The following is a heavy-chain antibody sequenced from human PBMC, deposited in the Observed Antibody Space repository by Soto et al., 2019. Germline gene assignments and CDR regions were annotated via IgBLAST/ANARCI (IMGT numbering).Heavy chain of an antibody. CDR1: GGSVSSGSYY. V-gene: IGHV4-61*01. CDR3: ARGALSLTVRGVPDY. CDR2: IYYSGST. D-gene: IGHD3-10*01. Sequence: QVQLQESGPGLVKPSETLSLTCTVSGGSVSSGSYYWSWIRQPPGKGLEWIGYIYYSGSTNYNPSLKSRVTISVDTSKNQFSLKLSSVTAADTAVYYCARGALSLTVRGVPDYWCQGTLVTVSS. J-gene: IGHJ4*02.